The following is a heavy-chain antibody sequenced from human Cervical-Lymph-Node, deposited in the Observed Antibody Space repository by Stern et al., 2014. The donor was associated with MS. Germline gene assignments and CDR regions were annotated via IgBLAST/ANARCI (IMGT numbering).Heavy chain of an antibody. J-gene: IGHJ4*02. CDR3: ANDLDSSGYYYAIDY. D-gene: IGHD3-22*01. CDR2: ISGNSGSK. V-gene: IGHV3-9*01. Sequence: VQLVQSGGGLVQPGRSLRLSCAASGFKFDEYAMHWVRQAPGKGLEWVSGISGNSGSKDYADSVKGRFNISRDNAKNSLYLQMNSLRAEDTALYYCANDLDSSGYYYAIDYWGQGTLVTVSS. CDR1: GFKFDEYA.